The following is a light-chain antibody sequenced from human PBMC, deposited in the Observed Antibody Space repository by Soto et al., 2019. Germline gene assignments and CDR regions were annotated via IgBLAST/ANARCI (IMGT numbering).Light chain of an antibody. Sequence: EVVLKQSPGTLSLSPGERATLSCRASQSVSNNYFAWYQQKPGQAPRLLIFGSSDRATGIPDRFSGSGSGTDFPLTISRLEPADFAVYYCQQYGSSPPYTFGQGTKLEIK. CDR2: GSS. V-gene: IGKV3-20*01. CDR1: QSVSNNY. J-gene: IGKJ2*01. CDR3: QQYGSSPPYT.